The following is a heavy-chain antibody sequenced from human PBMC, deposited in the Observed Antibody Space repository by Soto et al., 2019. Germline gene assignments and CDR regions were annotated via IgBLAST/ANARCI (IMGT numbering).Heavy chain of an antibody. Sequence: GGSLRLSCAASGFTFSSYGMHWVRQAPGQGLEWVAVIWYDGSNKYYADSVKGRFTISRDNSKNTLYLQMNSLRAEDTAVYYCARDGSRYDILTGYFDYWGQGTLVTVSS. CDR1: GFTFSSYG. D-gene: IGHD3-9*01. CDR3: ARDGSRYDILTGYFDY. CDR2: IWYDGSNK. V-gene: IGHV3-33*01. J-gene: IGHJ4*02.